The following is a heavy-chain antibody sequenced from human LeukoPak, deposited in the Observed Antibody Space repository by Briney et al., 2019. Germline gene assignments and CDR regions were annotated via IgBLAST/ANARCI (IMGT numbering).Heavy chain of an antibody. J-gene: IGHJ4*02. D-gene: IGHD3-3*01. CDR2: ISSSSSYI. V-gene: IGHV3-21*04. CDR1: GFTFSSYS. Sequence: KSGGSLRLSCAASGFTFSSYSMNWVRQAPGKGLEWVSSISSSSSYIYYADSVKGRFTISRDNAKNSLYLQMNSLRAEDTAVYYCATLTLYYDFWSGYHEEKDYWGQGTLVTVSS. CDR3: ATLTLYYDFWSGYHEEKDY.